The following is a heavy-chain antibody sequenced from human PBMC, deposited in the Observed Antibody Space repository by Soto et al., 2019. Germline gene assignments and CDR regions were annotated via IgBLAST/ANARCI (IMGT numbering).Heavy chain of an antibody. CDR3: ARSIAGAVDVDY. CDR2: ISAYSGST. CDR1: GYTFTSYG. Sequence: QVQLVQSGAEVKKPGASVKVSCKASGYTFTSYGISWVRQAPGQGLEWMGWISAYSGSTNYAQKLQGRVTMTTDTSPTTVYKERRSLRSDNTGVYYCARSIAGAVDVDYWGQGTHGNVSS. V-gene: IGHV1-18*01. D-gene: IGHD6-6*01. J-gene: IGHJ4*02.